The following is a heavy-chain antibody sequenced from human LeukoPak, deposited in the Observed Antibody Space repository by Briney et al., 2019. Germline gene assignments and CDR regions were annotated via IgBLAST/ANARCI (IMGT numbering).Heavy chain of an antibody. CDR3: ARAGMAVAGTGGY. Sequence: ASVKVSCKASGYTFTGYYMHWVRQAPGQGLEWMGRINPNSGGTNYAQKFQGRVTMTRDTPISTAYMELSRLRSDDTAVYYCARAGMAVAGTGGYWGQGTLVTVSS. D-gene: IGHD6-19*01. CDR2: INPNSGGT. V-gene: IGHV1-2*06. CDR1: GYTFTGYY. J-gene: IGHJ4*02.